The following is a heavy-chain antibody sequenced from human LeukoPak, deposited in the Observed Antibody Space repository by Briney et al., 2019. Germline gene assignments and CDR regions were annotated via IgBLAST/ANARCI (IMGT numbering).Heavy chain of an antibody. CDR3: ARHPTMVRGVTNWFDP. CDR1: GGSISSYY. Sequence: KASETLSLTCTVSGGSISSYYWSWIRQPPGKGLEWIGYIYYSGSTNYNPSLKSRVTISVDTSKNQFSLKLSSVTAADTAVYYCARHPTMVRGVTNWFDPWGQGTLVTVSS. D-gene: IGHD3-10*01. CDR2: IYYSGST. V-gene: IGHV4-59*08. J-gene: IGHJ5*02.